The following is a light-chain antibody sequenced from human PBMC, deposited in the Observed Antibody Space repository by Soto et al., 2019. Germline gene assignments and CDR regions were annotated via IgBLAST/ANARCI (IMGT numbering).Light chain of an antibody. CDR3: QQYDSYPWT. V-gene: IGKV1-5*03. CDR1: QTISRW. J-gene: IGKJ1*01. CDR2: KAS. Sequence: DIQMTQSPSTLSASVGDRVTITCRASQTISRWLVWYQQISGKAPKVLIYKASNLESGVPSRFSGSGSGTEFTLTISSLQPDDFATYYCQQYDSYPWTFGQGTKVEIK.